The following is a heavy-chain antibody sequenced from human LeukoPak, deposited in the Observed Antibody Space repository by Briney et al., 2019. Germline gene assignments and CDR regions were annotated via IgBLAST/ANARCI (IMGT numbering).Heavy chain of an antibody. D-gene: IGHD6-19*01. V-gene: IGHV3-7*03. CDR1: GFTFSSYG. Sequence: PGGSLRLSCAASGFTFSSYGMSWVRQAPGKGLEWVANIKQDGSEKYYVDSVKGRFTISRDNAKNSLYLQMNSLRAEDTAVYYCASGWQWLVYWGQGTLVTVSS. J-gene: IGHJ4*02. CDR2: IKQDGSEK. CDR3: ASGWQWLVY.